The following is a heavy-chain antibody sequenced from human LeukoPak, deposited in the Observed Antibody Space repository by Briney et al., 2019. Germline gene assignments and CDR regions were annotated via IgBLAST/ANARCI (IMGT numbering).Heavy chain of an antibody. CDR2: INPSGRI. J-gene: IGHJ6*03. CDR1: GGSFSGYY. Sequence: PSETLPLTCAVYGGSFSGYYWTWIRQAPGKGLEWIGEINPSGRISYNPSLKSRLTISVDASKNQFSLNLRSLTAADTAVYYCARGRQEVSMIVVVMTAVSYYLDVCGKGTTVTVS. CDR3: ARGRQEVSMIVVVMTAVSYYLDV. V-gene: IGHV4-34*01. D-gene: IGHD3-22*01.